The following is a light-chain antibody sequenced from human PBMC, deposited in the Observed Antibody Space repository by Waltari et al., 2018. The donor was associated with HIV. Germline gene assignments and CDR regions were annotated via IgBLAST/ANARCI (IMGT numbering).Light chain of an antibody. V-gene: IGLV1-40*01. J-gene: IGLJ1*01. CDR2: VNT. CDR1: SSNIGAGYD. Sequence: QSVLTQPPSVSGAPGQRVTISCTGSSSNIGAGYDVHWFQQLPGTAPKLLIYVNTNRPSGVPDRFSGSESGTSASLAITGLQAEDEADYYCQSYDSGLTAYVFGTGTKVTVL. CDR3: QSYDSGLTAYV.